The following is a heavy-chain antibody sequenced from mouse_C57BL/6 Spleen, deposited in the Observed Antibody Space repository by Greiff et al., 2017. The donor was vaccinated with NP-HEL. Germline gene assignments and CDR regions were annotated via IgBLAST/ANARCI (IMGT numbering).Heavy chain of an antibody. D-gene: IGHD2-1*01. J-gene: IGHJ4*01. CDR3: TTGGNYDYYAMDY. V-gene: IGHV14-1*01. Sequence: EVQLKQSGAELVRPGASVKLSCTASGFNIKDYYMHWVKQRPEQGLEWIGRIDSEDGDTEYAPKFPCKATMSADTSSNTAYLQRSSLTSEYTAVYYCTTGGNYDYYAMDYWGQGTSVTVSS. CDR2: IDSEDGDT. CDR1: GFNIKDYY.